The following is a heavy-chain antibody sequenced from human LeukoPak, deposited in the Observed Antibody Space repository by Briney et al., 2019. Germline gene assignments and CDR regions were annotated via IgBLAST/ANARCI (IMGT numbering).Heavy chain of an antibody. CDR2: ISAYNGNT. CDR3: ARWEAWEVYYGSGSFGYYYYGMDV. D-gene: IGHD3-10*01. CDR1: GYTFTSYG. V-gene: IGHV1-18*01. J-gene: IGHJ6*02. Sequence: ASVKVSCKASGYTFTSYGITWARQAPGQGLEWMGWISAYNGNTNYAQKLQGRVTMTTDTSTSTAYMELRSLRSDDTAVYYCARWEAWEVYYGSGSFGYYYYGMDVWGQGTTVTVSS.